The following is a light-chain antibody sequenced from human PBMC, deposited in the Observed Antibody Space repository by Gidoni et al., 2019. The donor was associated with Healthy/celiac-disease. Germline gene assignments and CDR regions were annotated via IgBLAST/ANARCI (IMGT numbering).Light chain of an antibody. CDR3: SSYTSSSTLEV. CDR1: RSDVGGYHY. CDR2: EVS. V-gene: IGLV2-14*01. J-gene: IGLJ2*01. Sequence: QSALTQPASVSGSPGQSITISCTGTRSDVGGYHYVSWYQQHPGKAPKLMIYEVSNRPSGVATRFSGSKSGNTASLTISGLQAEDEADYYCSSYTSSSTLEVFGGGTKLTVL.